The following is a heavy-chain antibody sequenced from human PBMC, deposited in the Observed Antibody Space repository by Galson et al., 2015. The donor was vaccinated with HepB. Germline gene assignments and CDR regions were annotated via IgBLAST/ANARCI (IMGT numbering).Heavy chain of an antibody. CDR3: ASGLTIFGVVIPMYY. Sequence: SVKVSCKASGYIFTGYYLHWVRQAPGQGLEWMGWINPNSGDTKYAQKFQGRVTMTRDMAITTGYMEVNSLRFDDTAVYFCASGLTIFGVVIPMYYWGQGALVIVSS. J-gene: IGHJ4*02. CDR2: INPNSGDT. CDR1: GYIFTGYY. V-gene: IGHV1-2*02. D-gene: IGHD3-3*01.